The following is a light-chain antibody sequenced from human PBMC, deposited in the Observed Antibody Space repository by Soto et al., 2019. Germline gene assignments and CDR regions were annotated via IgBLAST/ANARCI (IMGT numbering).Light chain of an antibody. Sequence: DLQMTQSPSSVSASVGDRVTITCRASQDLSYWLTWYQQKPGKAPKLLIYAASNLQNGVPSRFSGSGSGTDFTITITSLQPEDVATYSCQQSNYSPLTFGGGTKVDIK. V-gene: IGKV1-12*01. CDR3: QQSNYSPLT. CDR2: AAS. J-gene: IGKJ4*01. CDR1: QDLSYW.